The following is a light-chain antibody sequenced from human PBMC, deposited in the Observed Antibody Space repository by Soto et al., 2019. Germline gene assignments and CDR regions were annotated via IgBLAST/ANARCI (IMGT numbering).Light chain of an antibody. Sequence: QSALTQPRSVSGSPGQSVTISCTGTSSDVGGYNYVSWYKHHPGKAPKLMIYDVTKRPSGVPDRFSGSKSGNTASLTISGLQAEDEADYYCCSYVGSYTWVFGGGTKVTVL. CDR3: CSYVGSYTWV. CDR1: SSDVGGYNY. CDR2: DVT. J-gene: IGLJ3*02. V-gene: IGLV2-11*01.